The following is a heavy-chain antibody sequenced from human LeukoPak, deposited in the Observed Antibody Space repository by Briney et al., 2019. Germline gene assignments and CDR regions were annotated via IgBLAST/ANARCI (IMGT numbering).Heavy chain of an antibody. CDR1: GFTFSSYG. D-gene: IGHD3-22*01. J-gene: IGHJ4*02. CDR2: ISYDGNNK. CDR3: AKSDYYDSSGYGRLDY. Sequence: GMSLRLSCAASGFTFSSYGMHWVRQAPGKGLEWVAFISYDGNNKYYADSVKGRFTISRDNSKNTLYLQMNSLRAEDTAVYYCAKSDYYDSSGYGRLDYWGQGTLVTVSS. V-gene: IGHV3-30*18.